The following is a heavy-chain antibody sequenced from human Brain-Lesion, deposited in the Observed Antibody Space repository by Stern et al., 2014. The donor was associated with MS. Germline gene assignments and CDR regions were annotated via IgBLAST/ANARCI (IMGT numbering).Heavy chain of an antibody. CDR1: GGAVSSGDRY. CDR3: ARVTEFLRFFYPDY. CDR2: ISYSGNT. V-gene: IGHV4-30-4*08. Sequence: QVQLLESGPGLVKPSQTLSLTCTVSGGAVSSGDRYWSWIRQPPEKGLAWIGYISYSGNTYYNPSLESRVTISMDRSKNQFSLKLRSVTAADTAVYYCARVTEFLRFFYPDYWGQGIRVTVSS. J-gene: IGHJ4*02. D-gene: IGHD3-3*01.